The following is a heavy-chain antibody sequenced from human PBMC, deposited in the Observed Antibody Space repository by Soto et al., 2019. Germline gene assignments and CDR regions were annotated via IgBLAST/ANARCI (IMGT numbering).Heavy chain of an antibody. D-gene: IGHD3-10*01. J-gene: IGHJ4*02. CDR1: GFSLTTSGVG. CDR3: AHRDGFGEFDY. V-gene: IGHV2-5*02. Sequence: QITLKESGPTLVKPTQTLTLTCTFSGFSLTTSGVGVGWIRQPPGKALEWLALIYWDDDKRYSPSLKSRLPIAKDTSRNQVVLTMTNMDPVDTATYFCAHRDGFGEFDYWGQGTLVTVSS. CDR2: IYWDDDK.